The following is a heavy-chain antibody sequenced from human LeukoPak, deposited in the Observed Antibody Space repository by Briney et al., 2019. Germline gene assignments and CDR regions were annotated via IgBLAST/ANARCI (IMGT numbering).Heavy chain of an antibody. CDR3: ARNYYDSSGYYHAPLQIPDY. CDR2: INPSGGST. Sequence: ASVKVSCKASGYTFTSYYMHWLRQAPGQGLEWMGIINPSGGSTSYAQKFQGRVTMTRDMSTSTVYMELSSLRSEDTAVYYCARNYYDSSGYYHAPLQIPDYWGQGTLVTVSS. D-gene: IGHD3-22*01. J-gene: IGHJ4*02. V-gene: IGHV1-46*01. CDR1: GYTFTSYY.